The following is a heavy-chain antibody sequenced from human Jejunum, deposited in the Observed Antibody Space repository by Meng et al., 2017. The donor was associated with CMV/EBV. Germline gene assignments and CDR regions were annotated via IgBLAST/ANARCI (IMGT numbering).Heavy chain of an antibody. Sequence: VSGDSISSGDSYWSWLRQPPGKGLEWIGYIYESGSTSYNPSIESRVTISVDTSKNQFSLKVMSVTAADTAVYYCAREGTNSYYFDYWGQGTLVTVSS. CDR2: IYESGST. CDR3: AREGTNSYYFDY. V-gene: IGHV4-30-4*01. D-gene: IGHD1-14*01. CDR1: GDSISSGDSY. J-gene: IGHJ4*02.